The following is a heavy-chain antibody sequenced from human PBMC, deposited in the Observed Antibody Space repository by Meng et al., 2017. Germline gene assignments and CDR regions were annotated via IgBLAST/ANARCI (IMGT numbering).Heavy chain of an antibody. D-gene: IGHD6-19*01. Sequence: QGQLLESGGGGVQPGRSLTPSCAASGFTFSSYGMHWVRQAPGKGLEWVAVIWYDGSNKYYADSVKGRFTISRDNSKNTLYLQMNSLRAEDTAVYYCARVVYSSGWSFDYWGQGTLVTVSS. V-gene: IGHV3-33*01. CDR2: IWYDGSNK. J-gene: IGHJ4*02. CDR1: GFTFSSYG. CDR3: ARVVYSSGWSFDY.